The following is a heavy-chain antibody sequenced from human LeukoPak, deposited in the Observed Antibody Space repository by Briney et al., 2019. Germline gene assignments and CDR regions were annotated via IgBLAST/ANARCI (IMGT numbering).Heavy chain of an antibody. CDR2: XXYSGXX. Sequence: SETLXLTCXVSGGSXSXXXXXXXXXPPXXXLXXXGXXXYSGXXXXXXXXXXXXXXXXDXXKNQFSLKLSSVTAADTAVYYCARHAPMTTYDYWGQGTLVTVST. CDR3: ARHAPMTTYDY. CDR1: GGSXSXXX. J-gene: IGHJ4*02. V-gene: IGHV4-59*08. D-gene: IGHD4-11*01.